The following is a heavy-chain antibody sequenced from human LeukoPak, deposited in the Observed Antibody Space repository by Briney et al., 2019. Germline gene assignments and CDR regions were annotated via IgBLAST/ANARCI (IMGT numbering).Heavy chain of an antibody. Sequence: GGPLRLSCAVSGFTFSDYDIHWVRQATGKGLEWVAGIGIGGDTYYLSSVKGRFTISRENAKNSLYLQMNSLRVGDTAVYYCARVTGSYNYWGQGTLVTVSS. J-gene: IGHJ4*02. V-gene: IGHV3-13*01. CDR3: ARVTGSYNY. CDR1: GFTFSDYD. D-gene: IGHD3-10*01. CDR2: IGIGGDT.